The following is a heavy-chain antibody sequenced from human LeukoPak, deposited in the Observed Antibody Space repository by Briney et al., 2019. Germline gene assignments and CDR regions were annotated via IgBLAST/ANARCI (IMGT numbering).Heavy chain of an antibody. D-gene: IGHD2-15*01. CDR3: AKGMVVVVAATRSSSDY. V-gene: IGHV3-23*01. J-gene: IGHJ4*02. Sequence: GGSLRLSCAASGFTFSSYAMSWVRQAPGKGLEWVSAISGSGGSTYYADSVKGRYTISRDNSKNTLYLRMNSLRAEDTAVYYCAKGMVVVVAATRSSSDYWGQGTLVTVSS. CDR1: GFTFSSYA. CDR2: ISGSGGST.